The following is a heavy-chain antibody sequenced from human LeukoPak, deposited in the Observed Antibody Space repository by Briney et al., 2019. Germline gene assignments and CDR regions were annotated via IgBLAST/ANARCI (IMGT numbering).Heavy chain of an antibody. V-gene: IGHV3-30*02. Sequence: PGGSLRLSCAASGFTFSSYGMHWVRQAPDKGLEWVVFIRYDGTNEYYADSVKGRFTISRDNSKNTLHLQMNSLRPEDTAVYYCAKDFYTNYVPYFDYWGQGALVTVSS. CDR3: AKDFYTNYVPYFDY. J-gene: IGHJ4*02. CDR1: GFTFSSYG. CDR2: IRYDGTNE. D-gene: IGHD4-11*01.